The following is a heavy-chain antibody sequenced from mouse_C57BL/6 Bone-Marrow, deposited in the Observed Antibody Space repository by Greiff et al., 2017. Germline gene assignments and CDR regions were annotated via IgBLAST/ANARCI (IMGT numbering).Heavy chain of an antibody. CDR3: ARPATVVPYFDY. J-gene: IGHJ2*01. D-gene: IGHD1-1*01. Sequence: QVQLKQSGAELVRPGTSVKVSCKASGYAFTNYLIEWVKQRPGQGLEWIGVINPGSGGTNYNEKFKGKATLTADKSSSPAYMQLSSLTSEDSAVYFCARPATVVPYFDYWGQGTTLTVSS. CDR1: GYAFTNYL. CDR2: INPGSGGT. V-gene: IGHV1-54*01.